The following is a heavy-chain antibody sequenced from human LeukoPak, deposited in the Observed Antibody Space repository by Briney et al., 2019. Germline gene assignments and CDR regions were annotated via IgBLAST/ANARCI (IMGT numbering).Heavy chain of an antibody. CDR2: IHPGVGST. V-gene: IGHV1-46*01. CDR3: ARDRPHNWFDP. CDR1: GYTFSTYY. J-gene: IGHJ5*02. Sequence: ASVKLSCKASGYTFSTYYIHWVRQAPGEGLEWLGLIHPGVGSTNYAQKFRGRVTMTTDTATTTVHMELTSLKSEDTAVYYCARDRPHNWFDPWGQGTLVTVSP.